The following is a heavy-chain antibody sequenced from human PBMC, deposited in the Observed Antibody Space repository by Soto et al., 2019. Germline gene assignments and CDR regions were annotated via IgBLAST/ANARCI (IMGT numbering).Heavy chain of an antibody. Sequence: SETLSLTCAVSGYSISSGYYWGWIRQPPGKGLEWIGSIYHSGSTYYNPSLKSRVTISADTSKNQFSLKLSSVTAADTAVYYCARRAKMSNWFDPWGQGTLVTVSS. CDR3: ARRAKMSNWFDP. V-gene: IGHV4-38-2*01. J-gene: IGHJ5*02. CDR1: GYSISSGYY. CDR2: IYHSGST.